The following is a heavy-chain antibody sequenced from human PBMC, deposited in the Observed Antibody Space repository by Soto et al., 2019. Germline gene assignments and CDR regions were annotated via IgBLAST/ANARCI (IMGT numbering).Heavy chain of an antibody. CDR3: ATWRLREHAYDI. V-gene: IGHV3-53*01. CDR1: GLTVTGKKY. Sequence: DVQLVESGGGLIQPGGSLRLSCEASGLTVTGKKYVAWVRQAPGKGLEWVSGVYDTDGIYYADSVKGRFTSSRDNSKTIVYLEINSLTPDDTAVYYCATWRLREHAYDIWGLGTTVTVAS. D-gene: IGHD4-17*01. CDR2: VYDTDGI. J-gene: IGHJ3*02.